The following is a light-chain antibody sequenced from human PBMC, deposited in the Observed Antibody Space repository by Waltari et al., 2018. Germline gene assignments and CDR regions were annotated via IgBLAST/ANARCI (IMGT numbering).Light chain of an antibody. CDR1: SNDVGASNF. CDR2: DVP. CDR3: SSFTDTHTLL. J-gene: IGLJ2*01. V-gene: IGLV2-14*03. Sequence: QSALTQPASVSGSPGQSITISCTGTSNDVGASNFVSWYQQHPGRAPQLMICDVPERPSVISCRLAGSKSANTASLTISGLLPEDEAIYYCSSFTDTHTLLFGGGTTVTVL.